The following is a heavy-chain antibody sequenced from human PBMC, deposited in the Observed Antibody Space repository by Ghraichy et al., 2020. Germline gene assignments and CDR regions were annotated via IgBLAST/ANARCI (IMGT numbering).Heavy chain of an antibody. Sequence: ASVKVSCKASGYTFTSYGISWVRQAPGQGLEWMGWISAYNGNTNYAQKLQGRVTMTTDTSTSTAYMELRSLRSDDTAVYYCARVSSPVTTPSGMDVWGQGTTVTVSS. D-gene: IGHD4-17*01. CDR2: ISAYNGNT. CDR1: GYTFTSYG. CDR3: ARVSSPVTTPSGMDV. V-gene: IGHV1-18*04. J-gene: IGHJ6*02.